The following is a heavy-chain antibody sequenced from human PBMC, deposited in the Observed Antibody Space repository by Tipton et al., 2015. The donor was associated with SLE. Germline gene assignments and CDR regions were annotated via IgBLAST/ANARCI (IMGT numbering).Heavy chain of an antibody. V-gene: IGHV4-59*08. Sequence: TLSLTCTVSGGSIGSYYWSWIRQPPGKGLEWIGYIYYTGSANYNPSLKSRVTMSVDTSKKQFSLKLSSVTAADTAVYYCARGGVATVRAEYWGQGTLVTVSS. CDR1: GGSIGSYY. J-gene: IGHJ4*02. CDR3: ARGGVATVRAEY. D-gene: IGHD5-12*01. CDR2: IYYTGSA.